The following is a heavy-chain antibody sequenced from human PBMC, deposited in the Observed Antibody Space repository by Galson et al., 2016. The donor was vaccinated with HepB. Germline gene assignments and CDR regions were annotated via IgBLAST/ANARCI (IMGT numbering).Heavy chain of an antibody. J-gene: IGHJ4*02. V-gene: IGHV4-4*02. CDR3: AGGVFDSSSYWPHYFGY. D-gene: IGHD3-22*01. Sequence: SLRLSCAASGFTFSTSWMHWVRQPPGKGLEWIGEVHHSGSSNYNPSLKSRLTISVDKSKNHFSLRLSSVTAADTAVYYCAGGVFDSSSYWPHYFGYWGQGTLVTVSS. CDR2: VHHSGSS. CDR1: GFTFSTSW.